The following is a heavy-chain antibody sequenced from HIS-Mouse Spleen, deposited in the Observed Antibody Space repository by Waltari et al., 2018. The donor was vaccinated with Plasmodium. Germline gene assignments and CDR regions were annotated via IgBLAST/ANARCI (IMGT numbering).Heavy chain of an antibody. CDR2: IYYSGST. CDR3: ARAYNWNWFDP. V-gene: IGHV4-39*07. J-gene: IGHJ5*02. Sequence: QLQLQESGPGLVKPSETLSLTCTVSGGSISSSSYYWGWIRQPPGKGLEWIGSIYYSGSTSSNPSLKSRVTISVDTSKNQFSLKLSSVTAADTAVYYCARAYNWNWFDPWGQGTLVTVSS. D-gene: IGHD1-20*01. CDR1: GGSISSSSYY.